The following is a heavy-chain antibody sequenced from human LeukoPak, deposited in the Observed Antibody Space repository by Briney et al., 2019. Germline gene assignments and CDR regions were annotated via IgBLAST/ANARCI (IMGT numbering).Heavy chain of an antibody. Sequence: SETLSLTCTVSGGSISSSSYYWGWIRQPPGKGLEWIGYIHYSGSTYYNPSLKGRVTISVDTSKNQFSLKLTSVTAADTAVYYCARAGATHWFDPWGQGTLVTVSS. J-gene: IGHJ5*02. CDR1: GGSISSSSYY. V-gene: IGHV4-30-4*08. CDR2: IHYSGST. CDR3: ARAGATHWFDP. D-gene: IGHD1-26*01.